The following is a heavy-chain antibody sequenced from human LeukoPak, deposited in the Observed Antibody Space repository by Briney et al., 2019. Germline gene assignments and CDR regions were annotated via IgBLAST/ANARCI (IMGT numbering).Heavy chain of an antibody. D-gene: IGHD5-18*01. CDR1: GFTFSSYA. V-gene: IGHV3-30-3*02. J-gene: IGHJ1*01. CDR3: AKTPLRSGYSYGSAEYFQH. Sequence: PGGSLSLSCAASGFTFSSYATHWVRQAPGKGLEWVAVISYDGSNKYYADSVKGRFTISRDNSKNTLYLQMNSLRAEDTAVYYCAKTPLRSGYSYGSAEYFQHWGQGTLVTVSS. CDR2: ISYDGSNK.